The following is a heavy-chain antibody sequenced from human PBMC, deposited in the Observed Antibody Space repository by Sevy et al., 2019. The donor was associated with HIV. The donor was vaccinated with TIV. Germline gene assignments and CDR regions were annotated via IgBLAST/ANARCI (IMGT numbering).Heavy chain of an antibody. D-gene: IGHD3-16*01. CDR2: ISHDGRNNK. J-gene: IGHJ4*02. V-gene: IGHV3-30*04. CDR1: GFTFSEYG. CDR3: ARDRGEILSSAFKT. Sequence: GGSLRLSCAASGFTFSEYGMHWVHQAPGKGLEWVAVISHDGRNNKYNADSVKGRFTISRDNSKNTVYLQMNSLRVEDTAIYYCARDRGEILSSAFKTWGQGTLVTVSS.